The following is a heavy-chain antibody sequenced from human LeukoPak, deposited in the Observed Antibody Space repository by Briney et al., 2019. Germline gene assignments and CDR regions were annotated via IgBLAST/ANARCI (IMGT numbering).Heavy chain of an antibody. CDR1: VYSFTSYW. D-gene: IGHD3-22*01. V-gene: IGHV5-51*01. CDR2: IYPGDSDT. J-gene: IGHJ4*02. CDR3: ARGYYYDSSGPRPFDY. Sequence: GESLKISCKGSVYSFTSYWIGWVRQMPGKGLEWMGIIYPGDSDTPYSPSFQGQVTISADKSISTAYLQWSSLKASDTAMYYCARGYYYDSSGPRPFDYWGQGTLVTVYS.